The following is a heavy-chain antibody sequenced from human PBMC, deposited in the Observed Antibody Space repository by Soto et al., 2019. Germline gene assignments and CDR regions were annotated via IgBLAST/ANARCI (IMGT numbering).Heavy chain of an antibody. CDR1: GYTFTGYG. J-gene: IGHJ3*01. D-gene: IGHD2-15*01. Sequence: QVQLVQSGAEVKKPGASVKVSCKTSGYTFTGYGINWVRQAPGHGLEWMGRISVFNGNTKYGQNIQDRVIMTTDTSTSTAYMELRSLLSDDTAVYFCGRDGSGGIIDSWGQGTMLIVSS. CDR2: ISVFNGNT. V-gene: IGHV1-18*01. CDR3: GRDGSGGIIDS.